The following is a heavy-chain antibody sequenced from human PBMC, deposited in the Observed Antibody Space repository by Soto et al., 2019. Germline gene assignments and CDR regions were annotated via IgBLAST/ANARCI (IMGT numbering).Heavy chain of an antibody. J-gene: IGHJ4*02. V-gene: IGHV3-21*01. Sequence: GGSLRLSCAASGFTFSSYSMNWVRQAPGKGLEWVSSISSSSSYIYYADSVKGRFTISRDNAKNSLYLQMNSLRAEDTAVYYCARVILGNEPWMTGQLDYWGQGTLVTVSS. D-gene: IGHD3-9*01. CDR3: ARVILGNEPWMTGQLDY. CDR2: ISSSSSYI. CDR1: GFTFSSYS.